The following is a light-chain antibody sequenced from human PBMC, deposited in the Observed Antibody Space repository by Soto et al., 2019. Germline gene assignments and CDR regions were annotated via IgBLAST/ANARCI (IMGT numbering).Light chain of an antibody. Sequence: EIVMTQSPATLSVSPGEVATLSFRASQSISSNLVWYQQKPGQAPRLLIYGASTRATGIPARFSGSGSGTEFTLTISSLQSEDFATYYCQQYYSYPITFGQGTRLEIK. CDR2: GAS. CDR1: QSISSN. V-gene: IGKV3-15*01. CDR3: QQYYSYPIT. J-gene: IGKJ5*01.